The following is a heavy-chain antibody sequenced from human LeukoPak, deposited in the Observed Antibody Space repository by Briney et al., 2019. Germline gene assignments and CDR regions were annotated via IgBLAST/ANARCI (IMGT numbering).Heavy chain of an antibody. CDR3: ARAGGYCSGGSCYGWFGP. CDR1: GYTFTGYY. D-gene: IGHD2-15*01. J-gene: IGHJ5*02. V-gene: IGHV1-2*02. Sequence: ASVKVSCKASGYTFTGYYMHWVRQAPGQGLEWMGWINPNSGGTNYAQKFQGRVTMTRDTSISTAYMELSSLRSEDTAVYYCARAGGYCSGGSCYGWFGPWGQGTLVTVSS. CDR2: INPNSGGT.